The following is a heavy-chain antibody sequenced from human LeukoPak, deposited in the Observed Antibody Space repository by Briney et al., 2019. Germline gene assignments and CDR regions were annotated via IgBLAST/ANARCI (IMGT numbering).Heavy chain of an antibody. Sequence: SETLSLTCTVSGGSISSYYWSWIRQPPGKGLERIGYTYYSGSTNYNPSLKSRVTISVDTSKNQFSLKLSSVTAADTAVYYCARGIWFGELFWFDPWGQGTLVTVSS. D-gene: IGHD3-10*01. V-gene: IGHV4-59*01. CDR1: GGSISSYY. CDR2: TYYSGST. J-gene: IGHJ5*02. CDR3: ARGIWFGELFWFDP.